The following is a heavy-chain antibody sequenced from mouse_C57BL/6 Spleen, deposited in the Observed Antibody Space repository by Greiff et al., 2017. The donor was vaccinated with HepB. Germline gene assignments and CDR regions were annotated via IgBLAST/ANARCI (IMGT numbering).Heavy chain of an antibody. CDR2: ISSGSTTI. J-gene: IGHJ3*01. V-gene: IGHV5-17*01. D-gene: IGHD1-1*01. Sequence: EVMLVESGGGLVKPGGSLKLSCAASGFTFSDYGMHWVRQAPEKGLEWVAYISSGSTTIYYADTVKGRFTISRDNARNTLFLQMTSLRSEDTAMYYCARTVVPFAYWGQGTLVTVSA. CDR1: GFTFSDYG. CDR3: ARTVVPFAY.